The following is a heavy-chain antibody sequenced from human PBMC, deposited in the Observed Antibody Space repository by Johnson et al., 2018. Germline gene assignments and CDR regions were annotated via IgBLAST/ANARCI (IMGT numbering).Heavy chain of an antibody. CDR2: ISGRGGST. V-gene: IGHV3-23*01. Sequence: VQLLESGGVVVQPGGSLRLSCAASAFTFDDYAMYWVRQAPGKGLEWVSAISGRGGSTYYADSVKGRFTISRDNSKNTLYLQMNSLRAEDTAGYYCAKESGSYYIENAFDIWGQGTMVTVSS. J-gene: IGHJ3*02. CDR3: AKESGSYYIENAFDI. CDR1: AFTFDDYA. D-gene: IGHD1-26*01.